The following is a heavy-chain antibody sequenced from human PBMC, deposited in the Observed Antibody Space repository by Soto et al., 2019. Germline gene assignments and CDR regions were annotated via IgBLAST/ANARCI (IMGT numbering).Heavy chain of an antibody. CDR1: GFTLSSYW. Sequence: EVQLVESGGGLVQPGGSLRLSCAASGFTLSSYWMHWVRQVPGKGLMWVSRINSDGIRTNYADSVKGRFTISRDNAKNTLYLQMNSLRAEDTAVYYCARGLGNYDRSYFDYWGQGTLVTVSS. CDR3: ARGLGNYDRSYFDY. J-gene: IGHJ4*02. D-gene: IGHD1-7*01. CDR2: INSDGIRT. V-gene: IGHV3-74*01.